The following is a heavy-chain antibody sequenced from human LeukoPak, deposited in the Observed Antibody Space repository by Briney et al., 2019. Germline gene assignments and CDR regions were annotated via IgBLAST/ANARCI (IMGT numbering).Heavy chain of an antibody. CDR1: GFTFSSYG. Sequence: GRSLRLSCAASGFTFSSYGMHWVRHAPGKGLEWVAVISYDGSNKYYADSVKGRFTISRDNSKNTLYLQMNSLRAEDTAVYYCAKSGYCTNGVCFDYWGQGTLVTVSS. CDR2: ISYDGSNK. J-gene: IGHJ4*02. V-gene: IGHV3-30*18. CDR3: AKSGYCTNGVCFDY. D-gene: IGHD2-8*01.